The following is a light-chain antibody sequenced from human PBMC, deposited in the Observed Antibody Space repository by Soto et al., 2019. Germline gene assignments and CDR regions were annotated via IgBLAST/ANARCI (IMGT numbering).Light chain of an antibody. V-gene: IGKV1-5*03. CDR2: SAS. J-gene: IGKJ1*01. CDR3: QQYDSYLGT. Sequence: DIQMTQSPSSLSASVGDRVTITCRASQSINNCLAWYQQKPGKAPQLLIYSASSLQSGVPSRFSGSGSGTEFTLTISSLQPDDFATYYCQQYDSYLGTFGQGTKVEIK. CDR1: QSINNC.